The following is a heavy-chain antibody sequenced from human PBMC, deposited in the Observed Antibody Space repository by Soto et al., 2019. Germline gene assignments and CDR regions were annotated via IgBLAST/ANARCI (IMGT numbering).Heavy chain of an antibody. CDR2: IYYSGST. Sequence: SETLSLTCTVSGGSISIYYWNWIRQPPGKGLEWIGYIYYSGSTNYNTSLKNRLTMSVDTSKNQFSLKLSSVTAADTAVYYCARFPYNWNYDYWGQGTLVTVSS. V-gene: IGHV4-59*08. CDR3: ARFPYNWNYDY. J-gene: IGHJ4*02. D-gene: IGHD1-7*01. CDR1: GGSISIYY.